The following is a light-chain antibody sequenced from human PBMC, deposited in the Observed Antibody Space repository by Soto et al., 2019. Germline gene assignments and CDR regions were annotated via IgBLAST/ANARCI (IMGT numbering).Light chain of an antibody. CDR3: SSYTSSTTIV. J-gene: IGLJ1*01. CDR2: EVS. CDR1: SSDVGAYNY. V-gene: IGLV2-14*01. Sequence: QSVLTQPASVSGSPGQSITISCTGTSSDVGAYNYVSWYQQRPGKAPKVMIYEVSNRPSGDSNRFSGSKSGNTVSLTISGLLAEDEADYYCSSYTSSTTIVFGNGTKVTV.